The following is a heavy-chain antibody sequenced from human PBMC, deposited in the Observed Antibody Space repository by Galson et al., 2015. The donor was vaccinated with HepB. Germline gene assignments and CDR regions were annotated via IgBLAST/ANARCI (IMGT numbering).Heavy chain of an antibody. V-gene: IGHV1-46*01. J-gene: IGHJ5*02. CDR1: GYTFTSYY. D-gene: IGHD3-22*01. CDR3: ARDRARDYDSSGYYSNWFDP. Sequence: SVKVSCKASGYTFTSYYMHWVRQAPGQGLEWMGIINPSGGSTSYAQKFQGRVTMTRDTSTSTVYMELSSLRSEDTAVYYCARDRARDYDSSGYYSNWFDPWGQGTLVTVSS. CDR2: INPSGGST.